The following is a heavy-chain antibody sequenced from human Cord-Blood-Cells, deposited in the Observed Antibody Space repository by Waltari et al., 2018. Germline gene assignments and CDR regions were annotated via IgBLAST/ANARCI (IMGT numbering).Heavy chain of an antibody. CDR3: AYSSSS. V-gene: IGHV3-7*01. CDR1: GSTFSSFW. J-gene: IGHJ5*02. Sequence: EVQLVASGGGLVQLGGSLRRSCAASGSTFSSFWMSWVRQAPGKGLEWVANIKQDGSEKYYVDSVKGRFTISRDNAKNSLYLQMNSLRAEDTAVYYCAYSSSSWGQGTLVTVSS. D-gene: IGHD6-6*01. CDR2: IKQDGSEK.